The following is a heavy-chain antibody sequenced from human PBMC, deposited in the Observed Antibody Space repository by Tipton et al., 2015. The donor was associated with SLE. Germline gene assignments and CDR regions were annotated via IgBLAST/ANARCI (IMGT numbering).Heavy chain of an antibody. D-gene: IGHD2-8*01. V-gene: IGHV4-59*11. Sequence: LRLSCTVSGGSFNGQFWSWIRQPPGKGLEWIAYIYYSGSTQYNPSLKSRVTISVDTSKNQFSLEVRSVTAADTAVYYCARGGFIRMGQWFDPWGQGTLVTVSS. J-gene: IGHJ5*02. CDR3: ARGGFIRMGQWFDP. CDR2: IYYSGST. CDR1: GGSFNGQF.